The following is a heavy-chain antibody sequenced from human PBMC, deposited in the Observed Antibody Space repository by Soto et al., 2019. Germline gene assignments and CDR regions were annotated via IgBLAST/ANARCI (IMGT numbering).Heavy chain of an antibody. CDR1: GFTFSSYG. CDR3: AKTKLERRPYYFDL. V-gene: IGHV3-30*18. D-gene: IGHD1-1*01. J-gene: IGHJ4*02. Sequence: GGSLRLSCAASGFTFSSYGMHWVRQAPGKGLEWVAVISYDGSNKYYADSVKGLFTISRDNSKNTLYLQMNSLRAEDTAVYYCAKTKLERRPYYFDLWGQGTLVTVSS. CDR2: ISYDGSNK.